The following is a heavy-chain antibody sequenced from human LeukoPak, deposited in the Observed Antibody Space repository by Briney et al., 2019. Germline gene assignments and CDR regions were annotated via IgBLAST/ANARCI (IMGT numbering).Heavy chain of an antibody. CDR2: MYYSGST. CDR3: ARLSSYFNY. J-gene: IGHJ4*02. D-gene: IGHD2-15*01. CDR1: GGSISSSSYY. Sequence: SETLSLICTVSGGSISSSSYYWGWIRQPPGKGLEWIGSMYYSGSTYYNPSLKSRVTISVDTSKNQFSLKLSSVTAADTAVYYCARLSSYFNYWGQGTLVTVSS. V-gene: IGHV4-39*01.